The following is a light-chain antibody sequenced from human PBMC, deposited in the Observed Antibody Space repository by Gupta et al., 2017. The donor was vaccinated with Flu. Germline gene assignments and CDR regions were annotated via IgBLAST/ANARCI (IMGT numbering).Light chain of an antibody. CDR3: RQGKYWPHI. V-gene: IGKV2-30*01. CDR2: KVS. Sequence: VVMTQSPLSLPVTVGQPASISCRSSQSLVYSDGNTFLMWFQQRPGQSPRRLIYKVSNRDSGVPDRFSGSKSGTDFTLNISRGEAEDVGIYYCRQGKYWPHIFGQGTKMEIK. CDR1: QSLVYSDGNTF. J-gene: IGKJ2*01.